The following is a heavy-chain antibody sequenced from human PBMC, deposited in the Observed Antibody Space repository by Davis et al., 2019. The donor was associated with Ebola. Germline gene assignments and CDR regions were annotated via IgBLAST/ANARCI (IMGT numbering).Heavy chain of an antibody. V-gene: IGHV4-59*01. Sequence: SETLSLTCTVSGGSISSYYWSWIRQPPGKGLEWIGYLYYSGSTNYNPSPKSRVTISVDTSKNQFSLKLSSVTAADTAVYYCAREAGVVTTYYFDYWGQGTLVTVSS. D-gene: IGHD3-3*01. J-gene: IGHJ4*02. CDR1: GGSISSYY. CDR3: AREAGVVTTYYFDY. CDR2: LYYSGST.